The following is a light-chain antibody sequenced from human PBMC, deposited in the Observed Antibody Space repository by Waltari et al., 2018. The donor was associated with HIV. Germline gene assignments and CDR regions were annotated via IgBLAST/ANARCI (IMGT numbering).Light chain of an antibody. J-gene: IGLJ2*01. V-gene: IGLV2-11*01. CDR2: DVT. CDR1: SSDVGGYNY. CDR3: CSYAGSYDFDVV. Sequence: QSALTQPRPVSGSLGQSVTISCTVISSDVGGYNYVPCYQQHPGKAPKLLIFDVTKRPSGVPDRFSGSKSGDTASLTISGLQSEDEADYYCCSYAGSYDFDVVFGGGTNLTVL.